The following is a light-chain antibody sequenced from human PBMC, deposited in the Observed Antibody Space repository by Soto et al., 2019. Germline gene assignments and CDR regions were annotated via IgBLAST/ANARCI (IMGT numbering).Light chain of an antibody. CDR3: SSYAGTYIV. Sequence: QSVLTQPPSASGSPGQSVAISCTGTSSDVGGDDYVSWYQQHPGKAPKLMIYDVSKRPSGVPDRFSGSKSGNTASLTVSGLQAEDEADYYCSSYAGTYIVFGTGTKVTVL. V-gene: IGLV2-8*01. CDR1: SSDVGGDDY. J-gene: IGLJ1*01. CDR2: DVS.